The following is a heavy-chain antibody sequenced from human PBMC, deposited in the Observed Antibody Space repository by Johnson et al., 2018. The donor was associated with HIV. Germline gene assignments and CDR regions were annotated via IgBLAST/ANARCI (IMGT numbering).Heavy chain of an antibody. CDR3: ARVVQYYDSSGYSTRGGDGLDI. V-gene: IGHV3-64*04. CDR2: ISSNGGST. CDR1: GFTFSSYA. D-gene: IGHD3-22*01. J-gene: IGHJ3*02. Sequence: QVQLVESGGGVVQPGGSLRLSCAASGFTFSSYAMHWVRQAPGKGLEYVSAISSNGGSTSYADSVKGRFTISRDNAKNSLYLQMNSLRAEDTALYYCARVVQYYDSSGYSTRGGDGLDIWGQGTVVTVSS.